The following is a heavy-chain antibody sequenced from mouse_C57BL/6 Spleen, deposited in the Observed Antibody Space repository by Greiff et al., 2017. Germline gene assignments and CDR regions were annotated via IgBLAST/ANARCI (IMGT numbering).Heavy chain of an antibody. CDR2: ISDGGSYT. CDR3: ARGQLRLRGAMDY. CDR1: GFTFSSYA. Sequence: EVKLVESGGGLVKPGGSLKLSCAASGFTFSSYAMSWVRQTPEKRLEWVATISDGGSYTYYPDNVKGRFTISRDNAKNNLYLQRSHLKSEDTAMYYGARGQLRLRGAMDYWGQGTSVTVSS. V-gene: IGHV5-4*03. D-gene: IGHD3-2*02. J-gene: IGHJ4*01.